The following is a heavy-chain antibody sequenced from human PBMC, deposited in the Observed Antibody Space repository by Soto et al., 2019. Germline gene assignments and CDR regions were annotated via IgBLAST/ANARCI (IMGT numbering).Heavy chain of an antibody. CDR2: IYSGGST. Sequence: GGSLRLSCAASGFTVSSNYMSWVRQAPGKGLEWVSVIYSGGSTYYADSVKGRFTISRDNSKNTLYLQMNSLRAEDTAVYYCASALGPTYYYGSGSYFYGMDVWGQGTTVTVS. J-gene: IGHJ6*02. D-gene: IGHD3-10*01. CDR3: ASALGPTYYYGSGSYFYGMDV. CDR1: GFTVSSNY. V-gene: IGHV3-53*01.